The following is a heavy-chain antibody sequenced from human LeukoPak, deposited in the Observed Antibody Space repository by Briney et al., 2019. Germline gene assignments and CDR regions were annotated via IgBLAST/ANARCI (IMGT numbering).Heavy chain of an antibody. CDR2: IYYSGST. CDR3: ARDKNAGD. J-gene: IGHJ4*02. Sequence: SETLSLTCTVSGGSISSYYWSWIQRPPGKGLEWIGYIYYSGSTNYNPSLKSRVTISVDTSKNQFSLKLSSVTAADTAVYYCARDKNAGDWGQGTLVTVSS. CDR1: GGSISSYY. V-gene: IGHV4-59*01.